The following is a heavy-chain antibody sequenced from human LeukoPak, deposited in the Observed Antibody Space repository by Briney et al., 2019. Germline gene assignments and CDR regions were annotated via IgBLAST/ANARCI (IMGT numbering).Heavy chain of an antibody. Sequence: GGSLRLSCAASRFTFKSYGMTWVRQVPGKGLEWVSSITGAGSSTKYADSVNGRFTISRDNSKNTLSLQMTGLRAEDTAVYYCARKVAVAMDLDYWGQGTLVTVSS. CDR1: RFTFKSYG. D-gene: IGHD5-18*01. CDR3: ARKVAVAMDLDY. J-gene: IGHJ4*02. V-gene: IGHV3-23*01. CDR2: ITGAGSST.